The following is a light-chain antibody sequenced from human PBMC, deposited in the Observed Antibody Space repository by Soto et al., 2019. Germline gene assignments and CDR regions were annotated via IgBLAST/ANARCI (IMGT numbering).Light chain of an antibody. Sequence: EIGMTQSPATLSLSPGQRATLSCRASQSVSSKLAWYQQRPGQAPRLLIYSASTRATGIPDRFSGSGSGTDFTLTISRLEPEDFAMYYCLHHGSSLWTFGQGTKVDIK. CDR1: QSVSSK. V-gene: IGKV3-20*01. J-gene: IGKJ1*01. CDR3: LHHGSSLWT. CDR2: SAS.